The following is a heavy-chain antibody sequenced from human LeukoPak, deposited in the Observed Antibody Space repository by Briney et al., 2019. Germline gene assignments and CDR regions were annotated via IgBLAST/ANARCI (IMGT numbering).Heavy chain of an antibody. J-gene: IGHJ4*02. CDR3: ARDWQQLAFDY. CDR2: ISYDGSNK. D-gene: IGHD6-13*01. CDR1: GFTFSSYA. V-gene: IGHV3-30*04. Sequence: GRSLRLSCAASGFTFSSYAMHWVRPAPGKGLEWVAVISYDGSNKYYADSVKGRFTISRDNSKNTLYLQMNSLRAEDTAVYYCARDWQQLAFDYWGQGTLVTVSS.